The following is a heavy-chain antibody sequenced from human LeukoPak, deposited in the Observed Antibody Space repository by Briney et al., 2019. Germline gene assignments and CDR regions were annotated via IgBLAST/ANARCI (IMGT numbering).Heavy chain of an antibody. CDR2: IYYSGST. CDR1: GGSISSSSYY. V-gene: IGHV4-39*01. CDR3: ASVIAAADWFDP. D-gene: IGHD6-13*01. Sequence: SETLSLTCTVSGGSISSSSYYWGWIRQPPGKGLEWIGSIYYSGSTYYNPSLKSRVTISVDTSKNQFSLKLSSVTAADTAVYYCASVIAAADWFDPWGQGTLVTVSS. J-gene: IGHJ5*02.